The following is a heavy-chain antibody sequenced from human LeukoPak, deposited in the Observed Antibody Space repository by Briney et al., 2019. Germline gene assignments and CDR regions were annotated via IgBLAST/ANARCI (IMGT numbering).Heavy chain of an antibody. J-gene: IGHJ5*02. CDR2: IYPGDSDT. Sequence: GESLKISFKGSGYSFTNHWIVWVRQMPGKGLEWMGIIYPGDSDTRYSPSFQGQVTISADKSISTAYLQWSSLKASDTAMYYCARRYGGSWFDPWGQGTLVTVSS. D-gene: IGHD3-10*01. CDR1: GYSFTNHW. CDR3: ARRYGGSWFDP. V-gene: IGHV5-51*01.